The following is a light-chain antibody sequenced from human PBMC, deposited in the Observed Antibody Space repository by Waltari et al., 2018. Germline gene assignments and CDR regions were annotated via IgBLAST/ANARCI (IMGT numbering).Light chain of an antibody. V-gene: IGLV2-14*01. J-gene: IGLJ3*02. CDR2: DVT. Sequence: QSALTQPASVSGSPGQSITISCTGTSSDVGGYNSVSWYQQHPGKAPKLMIYDVTQRPSGVSDRVSGSKSGNTASLTISRLQAEDEADYYCNSYTSSSTLWVFGGGTKLTVL. CDR1: SSDVGGYNS. CDR3: NSYTSSSTLWV.